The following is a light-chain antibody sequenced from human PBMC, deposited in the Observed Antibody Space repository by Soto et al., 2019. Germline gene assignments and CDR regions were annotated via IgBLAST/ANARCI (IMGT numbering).Light chain of an antibody. CDR1: SSNIGAGYD. CDR3: QSYDSSLSGWV. J-gene: IGLJ3*02. Sequence: QSVLTQPPSVSGAPGQRVTISCTGSSSNIGAGYDVHWYQQLPGTAPKLLIYGNSNRPSGVPDRFSGSKSGTSASLANTGLQAEDAPDYYCQSYDSSLSGWVFGGGTKPTVL. CDR2: GNS. V-gene: IGLV1-40*01.